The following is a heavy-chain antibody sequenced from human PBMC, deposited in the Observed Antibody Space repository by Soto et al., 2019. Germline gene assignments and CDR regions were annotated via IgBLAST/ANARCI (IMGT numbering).Heavy chain of an antibody. CDR3: TTVARHYYDSSGYSPAFRYYYYGMDV. J-gene: IGHJ6*02. D-gene: IGHD3-22*01. Sequence: GGSLRLSCAASGFTFSSYAMSWVRQAPGKGLEWVSAISGSGGSTYYADSVKGRFTISRDNSKNTLYLQMNSLRAEDTAVYYCTTVARHYYDSSGYSPAFRYYYYGMDVWGQGTTVTVSS. CDR1: GFTFSSYA. CDR2: ISGSGGST. V-gene: IGHV3-23*01.